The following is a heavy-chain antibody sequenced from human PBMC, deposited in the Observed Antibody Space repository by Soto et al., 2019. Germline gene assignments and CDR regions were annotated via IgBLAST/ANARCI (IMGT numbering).Heavy chain of an antibody. V-gene: IGHV3-33*01. J-gene: IGHJ6*02. CDR2: IWYDGSNK. CDR1: GFTFNNYG. Sequence: GGSLRLSCAASGFTFNNYGMHWVRQAPGKGLEWVAVIWYDGSNKYYSDSVKGRFTVSRDNSKNTLYLQMNSLRVEDTAVYYCARDPTNYDMDVWGQGTTVTISS. CDR3: ARDPTNYDMDV.